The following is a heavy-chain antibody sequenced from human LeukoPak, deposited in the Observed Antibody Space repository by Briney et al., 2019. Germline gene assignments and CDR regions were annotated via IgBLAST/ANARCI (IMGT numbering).Heavy chain of an antibody. CDR1: GFTFSSYW. Sequence: GGSLRLSCAASGFTFSSYWMTWVRQAPGKGLEWVANIKQDGSERNYVDSVKGRFTISRDNAKNSLYLQMNTLRDEDTAVYYCATGAGCGYWGQGTLVTASS. CDR2: IKQDGSER. J-gene: IGHJ4*02. V-gene: IGHV3-7*03. D-gene: IGHD6-19*01. CDR3: ATGAGCGY.